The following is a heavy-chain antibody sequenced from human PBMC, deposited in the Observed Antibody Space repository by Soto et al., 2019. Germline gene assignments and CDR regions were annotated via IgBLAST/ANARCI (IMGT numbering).Heavy chain of an antibody. Sequence: EEQLLLSGGGLVQPGGSLRLSCTASGFTFIDYSMAWVRQTPERGLEWVSGMSIGYEKTFYADTVKGRFTVSRDRSKNTGYLQMTSLRAGDTSMYYCARWNGYGDLWGQGTLVTVSS. CDR1: GFTFIDYS. J-gene: IGHJ4*02. CDR3: ARWNGYGDL. V-gene: IGHV3-23*01. D-gene: IGHD4-17*01. CDR2: MSIGYEKT.